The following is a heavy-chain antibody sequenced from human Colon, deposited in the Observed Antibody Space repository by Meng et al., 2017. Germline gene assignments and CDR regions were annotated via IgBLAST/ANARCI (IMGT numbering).Heavy chain of an antibody. CDR1: RFTFSEYA. CDR2: ISASGDRT. J-gene: IGHJ6*01. CDR3: HLLVAGRGVFYFYSGFDV. D-gene: IGHD6-19*01. V-gene: IGHV3-23*01. Sequence: GESLKISCAASRFTFSEYAMSWVRQSPGKGLEWVSTISASGDRTFYADSVKGRFTISRDNSRNRLYLQMKSLRAEDTAVYYCHLLVAGRGVFYFYSGFDVWGQGNTVT.